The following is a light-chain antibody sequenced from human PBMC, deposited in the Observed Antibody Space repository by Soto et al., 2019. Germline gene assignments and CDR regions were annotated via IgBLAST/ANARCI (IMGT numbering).Light chain of an antibody. CDR3: SSYADSSTVV. J-gene: IGLJ2*01. Sequence: QSALTQVASVSASPGQSITISCTGTSSDVDGHNYVSWYQQHPGKAHKLMIYNVDYRPSGVSNRFSGSKSGNTASLTISGLQADDEAYYYCSSYADSSTVVFGGGTKLTVL. CDR1: SSDVDGHNY. CDR2: NVD. V-gene: IGLV2-14*03.